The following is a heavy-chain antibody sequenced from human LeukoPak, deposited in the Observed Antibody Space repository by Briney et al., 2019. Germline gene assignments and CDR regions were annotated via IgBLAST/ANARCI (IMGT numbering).Heavy chain of an antibody. CDR2: IYYSGST. J-gene: IGHJ4*02. Sequence: SETLSLTCTVSGGSISSGGYYWSWIRQHPGKGLEWIGYIYYSGSTYYNPSLKSRVTISVDTSKNQFSLKLSSVTAADTAVYYCARVQAPADDYVWGSYNHPDYWGQGTLVTVSS. CDR1: GGSISSGGYY. CDR3: ARVQAPADDYVWGSYNHPDY. V-gene: IGHV4-31*03. D-gene: IGHD3-16*01.